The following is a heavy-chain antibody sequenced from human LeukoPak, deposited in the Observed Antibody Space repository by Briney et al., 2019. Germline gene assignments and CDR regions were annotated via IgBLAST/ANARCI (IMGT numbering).Heavy chain of an antibody. CDR1: GFSISTYW. V-gene: IGHV3-7*01. D-gene: IGHD2-15*01. Sequence: PGGSLRLSCAASGFSISTYWMSWVRQAPGKGLEWVANIKQDGSKKYYVDSVKGRFTMSRDNAKNSLYLQMSSLRAEDTAVYYCARGYCSGGACYSIYFDYWGQGTLVTVSS. CDR2: IKQDGSKK. CDR3: ARGYCSGGACYSIYFDY. J-gene: IGHJ4*02.